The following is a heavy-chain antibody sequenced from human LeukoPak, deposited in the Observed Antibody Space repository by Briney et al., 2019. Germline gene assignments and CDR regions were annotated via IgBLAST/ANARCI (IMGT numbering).Heavy chain of an antibody. CDR2: IYSGGST. CDR3: AKHYGDYVRYFDY. V-gene: IGHV3-53*01. CDR1: GFTVSHYY. D-gene: IGHD4-17*01. J-gene: IGHJ4*02. Sequence: GGPLRLSCAASGFTVSHYYMTWVRQAPGKGLECVSVIYSGGSTYSADSVKGRFTISRDNSKNTLYLQMNSLRAEDTAVYYCAKHYGDYVRYFDYWGQGTLVTVSS.